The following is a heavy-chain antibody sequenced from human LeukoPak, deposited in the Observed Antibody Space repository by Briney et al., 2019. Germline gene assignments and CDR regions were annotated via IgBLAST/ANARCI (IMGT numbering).Heavy chain of an antibody. V-gene: IGHV3-21*06. D-gene: IGHD3-16*01. CDR1: EFTFSRYS. CDR3: AKEASVTYREDFDY. J-gene: IGHJ4*02. CDR2: LISGSTYI. Sequence: GGSLRLSCVSSEFTFSRYSMNWVRQAPGKGLEWVSSLISGSTYIYYADSVKGRFTISRDNAKNTMSLQMSSLRAEDTAVYFCAKEASVTYREDFDYWGQGTLVTVSS.